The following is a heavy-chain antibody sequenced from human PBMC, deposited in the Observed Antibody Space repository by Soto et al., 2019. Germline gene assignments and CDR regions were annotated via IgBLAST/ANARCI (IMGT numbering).Heavy chain of an antibody. CDR2: INHSGST. Sequence: SETLSLTCAVYGGSFSGYYWSWIRQPPGKGLEWIGEINHSGSTNYNPSLKSRVTISVDTSKNQFSLKLSSVTAADTAVYYCARGVPYYYGSGASGWFDPWGQGTLVT. V-gene: IGHV4-34*01. J-gene: IGHJ5*02. CDR1: GGSFSGYY. D-gene: IGHD3-10*01. CDR3: ARGVPYYYGSGASGWFDP.